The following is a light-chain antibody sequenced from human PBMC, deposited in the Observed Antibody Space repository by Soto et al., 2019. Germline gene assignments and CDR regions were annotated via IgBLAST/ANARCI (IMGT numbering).Light chain of an antibody. CDR1: QSVSSSF. CDR2: GAS. CDR3: QQYGGSSWT. Sequence: EIVLTQYPATLSVSPGERATLYCRASQSVSSSFLAWYQQKVVQAASLLIYGASSRATGILDRFSGSGSGTDFTLTISRLEPEDFAVYYCQQYGGSSWTFGQGTKV. V-gene: IGKV3-20*01. J-gene: IGKJ1*01.